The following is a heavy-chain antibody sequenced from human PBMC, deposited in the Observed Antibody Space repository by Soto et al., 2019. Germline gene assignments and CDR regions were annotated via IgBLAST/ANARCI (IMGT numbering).Heavy chain of an antibody. J-gene: IGHJ6*02. D-gene: IGHD2-8*01. CDR2: IIPIFGTA. CDR1: GGTFSSYV. V-gene: IGHV1-69*18. Sequence: QVQAVQSGAEVKKPGSSVKVSCKASGGTFSSYVISWVRQAPGQGLEWMGRIIPIFGTANYAQKFQGRVTITADESTSTAYMELSSLRSEETAVYYCASESGRTSGMDVWGQGTTITVSS. CDR3: ASESGRTSGMDV.